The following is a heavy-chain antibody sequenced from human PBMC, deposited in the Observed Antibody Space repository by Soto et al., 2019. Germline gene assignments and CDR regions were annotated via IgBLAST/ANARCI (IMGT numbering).Heavy chain of an antibody. V-gene: IGHV4-59*08. D-gene: IGHD3-10*01. CDR3: ARHNYGSGSTYFDY. CDR1: CGSISSYY. Sequence: SETLSLTCTVSCGSISSYYWSWIRQPPGKGLEWIGYIYYSGSTNYNPSLKSRVTISVDTSKNQFSLKLSSVTAADTAVYYCARHNYGSGSTYFDYWGQGTLVTVSS. J-gene: IGHJ4*02. CDR2: IYYSGST.